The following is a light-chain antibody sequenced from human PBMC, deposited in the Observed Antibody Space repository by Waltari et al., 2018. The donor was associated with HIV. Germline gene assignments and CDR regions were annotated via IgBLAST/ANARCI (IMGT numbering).Light chain of an antibody. V-gene: IGLV2-14*03. CDR2: NVS. J-gene: IGLJ2*01. CDR1: SGDVGGYNF. Sequence: SALTQPASVSGSPGQSITISCSGTSGDVGGYNFVSWYQKHPDKAPKLIIYNVSSSPSVVSSLFSVSVSANTASLTISGLQVEDEADYFCSSYTSSGPRYVLFGGGTRLTVL. CDR3: SSYTSSGPRYVL.